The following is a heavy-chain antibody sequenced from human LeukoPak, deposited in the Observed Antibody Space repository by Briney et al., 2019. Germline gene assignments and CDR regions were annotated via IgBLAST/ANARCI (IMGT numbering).Heavy chain of an antibody. CDR3: ARVRRGIAVANSDY. CDR1: GYTFTGYY. D-gene: IGHD6-19*01. Sequence: ASVKVSCKASGYTFTGYYMQWVRQAPGQGLEWMGWINPNSGGTNYAQKFQGRVTMTRDTSISTAYMELSRLRSDDTAVYYCARVRRGIAVANSDYWGQGTLVTVSS. CDR2: INPNSGGT. J-gene: IGHJ4*02. V-gene: IGHV1-2*02.